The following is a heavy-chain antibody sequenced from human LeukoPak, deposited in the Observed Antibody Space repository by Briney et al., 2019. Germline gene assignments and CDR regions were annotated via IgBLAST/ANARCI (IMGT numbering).Heavy chain of an antibody. CDR3: ARQIEGCDDGSDYQGFDY. CDR2: VNPGGGGT. J-gene: IGHJ4*02. Sequence: ASVKVSCKASGYTFTRDFMHWVRQAPGEGLEWMGIVNPGGGGTNYAQKFQGRVTMTRDTSTSTVYMELSSLRSEDTAVYYCARQIEGCDDGSDYQGFDYWGQGTLVTVSS. CDR1: GYTFTRDF. D-gene: IGHD3-22*01. V-gene: IGHV1-46*01.